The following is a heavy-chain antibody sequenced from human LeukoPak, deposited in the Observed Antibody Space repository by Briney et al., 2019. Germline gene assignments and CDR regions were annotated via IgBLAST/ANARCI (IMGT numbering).Heavy chain of an antibody. CDR3: ARGWTYYDFWSGYLRGGYFDY. CDR2: INHSGST. CDR1: GGSFSGYY. Sequence: NPSETLSLTCAVYGGSFSGYYWSWIRQPPGKGLEWIGEINHSGSTNYNPSLKSRVTISVDTSKNQFSLKLSSVTAADTAVYYCARGWTYYDFWSGYLRGGYFDYWGQGTLVTVSS. V-gene: IGHV4-34*01. D-gene: IGHD3-3*01. J-gene: IGHJ4*02.